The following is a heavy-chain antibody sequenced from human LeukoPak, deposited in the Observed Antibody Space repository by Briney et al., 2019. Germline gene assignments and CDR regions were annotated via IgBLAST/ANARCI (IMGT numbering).Heavy chain of an antibody. J-gene: IGHJ4*02. Sequence: ASVTVTCKASGCTFTGYYLHLVRQAPGQGLEWMGLINPNSGATNFAQQFQGRVTMTRDTSITTTYMEVTRLTQNDTAMYYCARGGPSYGSGSNFQFENWGQGTLVTVSS. CDR2: INPNSGAT. CDR1: GCTFTGYY. V-gene: IGHV1-2*02. D-gene: IGHD3-10*01. CDR3: ARGGPSYGSGSNFQFEN.